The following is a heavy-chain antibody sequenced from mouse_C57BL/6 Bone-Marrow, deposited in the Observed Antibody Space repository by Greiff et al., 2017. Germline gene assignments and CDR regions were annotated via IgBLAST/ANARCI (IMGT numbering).Heavy chain of an antibody. J-gene: IGHJ4*01. V-gene: IGHV14-2*01. CDR3: ARRYYGNPFYAMDY. CDR1: GFHIKDYY. CDR2: IDPVDGET. Sequence: VQLQQSGAELVKPGASVKLSCTASGFHIKDYYMHWVKQRTEQGLEWIGRIDPVDGETKYAPKFPGKATITADTSSNTAYLQLSSLTSEDTGVYYCARRYYGNPFYAMDYWGQGTSVTVSS. D-gene: IGHD2-1*01.